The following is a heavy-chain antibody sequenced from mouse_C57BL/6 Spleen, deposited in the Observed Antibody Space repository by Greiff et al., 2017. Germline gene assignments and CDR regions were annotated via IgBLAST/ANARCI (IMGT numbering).Heavy chain of an antibody. J-gene: IGHJ4*01. CDR3: ARLIDIYSMDY. Sequence: QVQLKQPGPELVKPGASVKLSCKASGYTFTSYGITWVKQRPGQGLELIGGIYPGHGSTKDNEKFKGKATMTVDTSSSTAYRELHSLTSEDSAGYFCARLIDIYSMDYWGQVTSVTVSS. CDR1: GYTFTSYG. CDR2: IYPGHGST. V-gene: IGHV1-85*01. D-gene: IGHD1-3*01.